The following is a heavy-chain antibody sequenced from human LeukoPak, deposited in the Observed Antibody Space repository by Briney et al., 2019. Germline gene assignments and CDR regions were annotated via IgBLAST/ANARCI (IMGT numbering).Heavy chain of an antibody. Sequence: GSSVKVSCKASGGTFSSYAISWVRQAPGQGLEWMGWISAYNGNTNYAQKLQGRVTMTTDTSTSTAYMELRSLRSDDTAVYYCARYSGYVYFDYWGQGTLVTVSS. CDR2: ISAYNGNT. CDR3: ARYSGYVYFDY. CDR1: GGTFSSYA. V-gene: IGHV1-18*01. D-gene: IGHD5-12*01. J-gene: IGHJ4*02.